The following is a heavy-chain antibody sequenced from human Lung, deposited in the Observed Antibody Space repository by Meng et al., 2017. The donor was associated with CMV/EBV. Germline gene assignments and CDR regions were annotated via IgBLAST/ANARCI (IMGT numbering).Heavy chain of an antibody. J-gene: IGHJ4*02. V-gene: IGHV4-34*01. CDR2: INHSGTT. D-gene: IGHD3-3*01. CDR1: GGSFSGYC. Sequence: SXTLSLTCAVYGGSFSGYCWSWIRQPPGKGLEWIGEINHSGTTNYNPSLESRVTISVDTSKNQFSLKLSSVTAADTAVYYCARCFRGGGTQRRFGVFRSSYFFDYWGLGXLVTVSS. CDR3: ARCFRGGGTQRRFGVFRSSYFFDY.